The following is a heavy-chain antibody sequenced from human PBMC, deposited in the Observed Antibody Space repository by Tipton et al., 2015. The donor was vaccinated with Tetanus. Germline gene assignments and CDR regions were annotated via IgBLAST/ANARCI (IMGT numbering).Heavy chain of an antibody. V-gene: IGHV3-11*01. J-gene: IGHJ6*02. D-gene: IGHD2-21*02. CDR1: EFTFNDYY. CDR2: ISSSGSTI. Sequence: LSLTCAASEFTFNDYYMNWIRQAPGKGLEWVSYISSSGSTIYYADSVKGRFTISRDNAKNSLYLQMNSLRAEDTALYYCAKDTGVTPHYGMDVWGQGTTVTVSS. CDR3: AKDTGVTPHYGMDV.